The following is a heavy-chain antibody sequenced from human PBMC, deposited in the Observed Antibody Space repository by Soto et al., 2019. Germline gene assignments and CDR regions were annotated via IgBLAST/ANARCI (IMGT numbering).Heavy chain of an antibody. V-gene: IGHV1-18*01. Sequence: QVQLVQSGAEVKKPGASVKVSCKASGYTFTSYGISWVRQAPGQGLEWMGWISAYNGNTNYAQKRQGRVTMPSDTSTNTAYLELRSLRSDATAVYYCARCLCSPTARTCGSSYMDVWGKGTTVTVSS. CDR3: ARCLCSPTARTCGSSYMDV. J-gene: IGHJ6*03. CDR2: ISAYNGNT. D-gene: IGHD2-21*01. CDR1: GYTFTSYG.